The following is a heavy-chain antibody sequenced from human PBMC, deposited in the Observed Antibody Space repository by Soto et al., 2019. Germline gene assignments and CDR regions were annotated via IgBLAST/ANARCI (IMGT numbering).Heavy chain of an antibody. CDR1: GYPFTSYG. CDR2: ISAYNGNR. D-gene: IGHD5-12*01. J-gene: IGHJ3*02. Sequence: TVRVSCRASGYPFTSYGISWVRQAPGQGLEWVAWISAYNGNRDTAQKFQGRVTMTLDTSTDTAHMELGDLTSADTGVYYCARGRIVASIHDAFEIWGQGTKVTVSS. CDR3: ARGRIVASIHDAFEI. V-gene: IGHV1-18*01.